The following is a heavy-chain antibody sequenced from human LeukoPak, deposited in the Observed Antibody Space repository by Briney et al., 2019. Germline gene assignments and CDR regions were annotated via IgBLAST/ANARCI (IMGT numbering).Heavy chain of an antibody. J-gene: IGHJ3*01. CDR3: ARGTVWRLGSYGLDV. Sequence: GGSLRLSCVASGFTVSSKYMSWVRQAPGKGLEWVSVIYSGGSTYYGESVKGRFTISRDNSKNTVYLQMNALRAEDSAVYYCARGTVWRLGSYGLDVWGQGTMVTVSS. V-gene: IGHV3-53*01. CDR2: IYSGGST. D-gene: IGHD3-16*01. CDR1: GFTVSSKY.